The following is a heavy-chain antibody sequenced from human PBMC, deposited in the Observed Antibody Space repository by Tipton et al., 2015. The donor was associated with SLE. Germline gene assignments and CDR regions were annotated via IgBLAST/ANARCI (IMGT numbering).Heavy chain of an antibody. CDR3: AKTYYYDSSGYLYYFDY. J-gene: IGHJ4*02. Sequence: SLRLSCAASGFSFTTYGMHWVRQAPGKGLEWVALISFDGINKFYADSVKGRFTISRDNAKKTLYLQMNSLRAEDTAVYYCAKTYYYDSSGYLYYFDYWGQGTLVTVSS. CDR2: ISFDGINK. V-gene: IGHV3-30*18. D-gene: IGHD3-22*01. CDR1: GFSFTTYG.